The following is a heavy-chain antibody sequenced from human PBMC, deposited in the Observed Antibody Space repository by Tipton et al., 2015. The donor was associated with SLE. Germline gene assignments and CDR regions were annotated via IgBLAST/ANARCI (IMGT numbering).Heavy chain of an antibody. CDR3: ARPYSGSYWPYYGMDV. CDR2: IYSGGST. Sequence: SLRLSCAASGFTVSSNYMSWVRQAPGKGLEWVSVIYSGGSTYYADSVKGRFTISRDNSKNTLYLQMNSLRAEDTAVYYCARPYSGSYWPYYGMDVWGQGTTVTVSS. CDR1: GFTVSSNY. V-gene: IGHV3-66*02. J-gene: IGHJ6*02. D-gene: IGHD1-26*01.